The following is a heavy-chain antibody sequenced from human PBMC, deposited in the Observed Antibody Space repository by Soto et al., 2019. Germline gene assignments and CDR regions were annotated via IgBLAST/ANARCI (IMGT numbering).Heavy chain of an antibody. CDR2: IYQSGST. CDR3: ARHRYSYGVYYFDY. J-gene: IGHJ4*02. V-gene: IGHV4-30-2*01. CDR1: GGPIGSGGDS. Sequence: PSETLSLTCVVSGGPIGSGGDSWSWIRQPPGKALEWIGYIYQSGSTYYTPSLKSRVTISVDTSKNQFSLKLSSVTAADTAVYYCARHRYSYGVYYFDYRGQGTLVTVSS. D-gene: IGHD5-18*01.